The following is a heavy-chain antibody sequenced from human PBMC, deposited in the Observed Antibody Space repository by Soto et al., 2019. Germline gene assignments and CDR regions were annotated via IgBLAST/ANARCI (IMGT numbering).Heavy chain of an antibody. CDR2: ISYDGNVA. CDR1: GFTFSNYG. V-gene: IGHV3-30*18. Sequence: GGSLRLSCAASGFTFSNYGTHWVRQAPGKGLEWVIVISYDGNVAYYADSVKGRFTISRDNSKNTLYLQMNSLRTEDTAMYYCVKEGPITNWYFDYWGQGT. J-gene: IGHJ4*02. D-gene: IGHD1-1*01. CDR3: VKEGPITNWYFDY.